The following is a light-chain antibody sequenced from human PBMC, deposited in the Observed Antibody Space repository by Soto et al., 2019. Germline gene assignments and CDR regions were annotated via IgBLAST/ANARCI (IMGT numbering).Light chain of an antibody. CDR2: DAS. V-gene: IGKV1-5*01. CDR1: QSISSW. J-gene: IGKJ1*01. CDR3: QQYNSYSRT. Sequence: DIQMTQSPSTLSASVGDRVTITCPASQSISSWLAWYQQKPGKAPKLLIYDASSLESGVPSRFSGSGSGTEFTLTISSLQPDDFAPYFCQQYNSYSRTFGQGTKVEIK.